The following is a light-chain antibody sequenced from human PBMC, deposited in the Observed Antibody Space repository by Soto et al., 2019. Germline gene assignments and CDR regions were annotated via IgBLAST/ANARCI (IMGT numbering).Light chain of an antibody. CDR2: DAS. CDR3: QQSYSTPRT. CDR1: QSISNW. J-gene: IGKJ1*01. Sequence: DIQMTQSPSTLSASVGDRVTITCLASQSISNWLAWYQQKPGKAPKFLIYDASSLESGVPSRFSGSGSGTEFTLTISSLQPEDFATYYCQQSYSTPRTFGQGTKVDIK. V-gene: IGKV1-5*01.